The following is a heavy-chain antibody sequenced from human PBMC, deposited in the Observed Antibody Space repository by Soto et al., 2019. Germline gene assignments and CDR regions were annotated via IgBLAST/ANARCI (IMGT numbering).Heavy chain of an antibody. Sequence: GASVKVSCKASGYTFTTYAIHWVRQAPGQSLEWMGWINAGSGNTKYSQKFQGRVTMTRNTSISTAYMELSSLRSEDTAVYYCARTLYGDNVDYWGQGTLVTSPQ. CDR1: GYTFTTYA. CDR2: INAGSGNT. CDR3: ARTLYGDNVDY. J-gene: IGHJ4*02. D-gene: IGHD4-17*01. V-gene: IGHV1-3*01.